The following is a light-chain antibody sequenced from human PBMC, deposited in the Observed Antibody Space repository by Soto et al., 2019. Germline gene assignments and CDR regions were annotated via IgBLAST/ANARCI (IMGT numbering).Light chain of an antibody. J-gene: IGKJ5*01. CDR2: GVS. Sequence: IALTQSPAPLSVTPGERATLACRASQSVSILLAWYQQKPGQAARLLIYGVSSRATGVTDRFSGSGSGTDFTLTISRLEPEDFAVYYCQQYGNSPITVGQGTRLEIK. CDR3: QQYGNSPIT. CDR1: QSVSIL. V-gene: IGKV3-20*01.